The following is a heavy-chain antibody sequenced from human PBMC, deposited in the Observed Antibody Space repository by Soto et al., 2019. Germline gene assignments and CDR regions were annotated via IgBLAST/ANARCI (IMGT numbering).Heavy chain of an antibody. CDR1: GYSFTGYD. CDR3: ARGDYGTGGYPFPYFDY. V-gene: IGHV1-2*02. CDR2: INPDSGAT. J-gene: IGHJ4*02. D-gene: IGHD2-8*02. Sequence: HEHLVQSGAEVKRPGASLKVSCKASGYSFTGYDINWVRQAPGQGLEWMGWINPDSGATNYAQNFQGRVTLTSDTSISTASMDLTSLTSDDTAVYYCARGDYGTGGYPFPYFDYWGQGTLVIVSS.